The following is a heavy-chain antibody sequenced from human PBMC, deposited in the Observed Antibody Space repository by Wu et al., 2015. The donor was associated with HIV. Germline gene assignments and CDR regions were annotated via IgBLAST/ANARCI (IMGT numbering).Heavy chain of an antibody. D-gene: IGHD6-19*01. Sequence: QVQLVQSGAEVRKPGSSVKVSCKASGGTFSNYAISWVRQAPGQGLEWMGGIIPIFGTTNYAQKFQGRVTITADESTSTAYLELSSLKSEDTAVYYCAREGAGSGWVSGMDVWGQGDHGHRLL. CDR1: GGTFSNYA. CDR3: AREGAGSGWVSGMDV. J-gene: IGHJ6*02. V-gene: IGHV1-69*12. CDR2: IIPIFGTT.